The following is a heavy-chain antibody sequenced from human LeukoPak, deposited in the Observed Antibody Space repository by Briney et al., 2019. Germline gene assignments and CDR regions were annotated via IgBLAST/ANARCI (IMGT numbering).Heavy chain of an antibody. V-gene: IGHV4-31*03. CDR3: ARDSSDYYDSSRYFDY. D-gene: IGHD3-22*01. CDR1: GGSISSGGYY. Sequence: KPSETLSLTCTVSGGSISSGGYYWSWIRQHPGKGLEWIGYIYYSGSTYYNPSLKSRVTISVDTSKNQFSLKLSSVTAADTAVYYCARDSSDYYDSSRYFDYWGQGTLVTVSS. CDR2: IYYSGST. J-gene: IGHJ4*02.